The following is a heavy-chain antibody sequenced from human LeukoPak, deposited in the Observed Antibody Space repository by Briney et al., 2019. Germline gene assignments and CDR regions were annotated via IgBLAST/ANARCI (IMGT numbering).Heavy chain of an antibody. Sequence: ASVKVSFKASGYTFTSYYIHWVRQAPGQGLEWMGMINPSGGSTTYAQKFQGRVTLTRDMSTSSVNMELSSLRSEDTAVYYCARGGSRSSSPRDAFHIWGQGTMVTVSS. CDR2: INPSGGST. CDR1: GYTFTSYY. J-gene: IGHJ3*02. CDR3: ARGGSRSSSPRDAFHI. D-gene: IGHD2-15*01. V-gene: IGHV1-46*01.